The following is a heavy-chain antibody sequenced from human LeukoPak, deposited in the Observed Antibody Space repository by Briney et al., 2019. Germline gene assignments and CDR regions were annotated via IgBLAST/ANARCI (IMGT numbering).Heavy chain of an antibody. CDR1: GFIFSSYA. J-gene: IGHJ4*02. Sequence: GGSVRLSCAASGFIFSSYAMTWVRQAPGKGLEWVSSISSSSSYIYYADSVRGRFTISRDNAKNSLYLQMNSLRAEDTAVYYCARAAPGSGSYSYDYWGQGTLVTVSS. D-gene: IGHD1-26*01. CDR3: ARAAPGSGSYSYDY. V-gene: IGHV3-21*01. CDR2: ISSSSSYI.